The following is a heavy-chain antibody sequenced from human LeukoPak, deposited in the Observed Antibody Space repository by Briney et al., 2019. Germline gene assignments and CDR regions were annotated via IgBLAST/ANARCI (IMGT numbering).Heavy chain of an antibody. V-gene: IGHV3-23*01. D-gene: IGHD5-18*01. CDR3: ANSDTAMLGGVPYNWFDP. CDR2: ISGSGGST. CDR1: GFTFSSYA. J-gene: IGHJ5*02. Sequence: GGSLRLSCAASGFTFSSYAMSWVRQAPGKGLEWVSTISGSGGSTYYADSVKGRFTISRDNSKNTLYLQMNSLRAEDTAVYYCANSDTAMLGGVPYNWFDPWGQGTLVTVSS.